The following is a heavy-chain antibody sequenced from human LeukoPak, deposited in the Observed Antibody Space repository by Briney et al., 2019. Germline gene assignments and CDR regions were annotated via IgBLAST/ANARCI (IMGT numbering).Heavy chain of an antibody. CDR3: ARSGYEWWVAFDI. CDR1: GYTFTGYY. J-gene: IGHJ3*02. V-gene: IGHV1-2*02. Sequence: ASVKVSCKASGYTFTGYYMHWVRQAPGQGLEWMGWINPNSGGTNYAQKFQGRVTMTRDTSISTAYMELSRLRSDDTAVYYCARSGYEWWVAFDIWGQGTMVTVSS. D-gene: IGHD5-12*01. CDR2: INPNSGGT.